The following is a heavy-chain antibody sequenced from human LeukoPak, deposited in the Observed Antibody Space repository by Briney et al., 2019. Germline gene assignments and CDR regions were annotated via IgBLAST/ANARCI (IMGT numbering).Heavy chain of an antibody. CDR2: IYYSGST. CDR3: ARRSAVSGVNWFDP. D-gene: IGHD3-3*01. CDR1: GGSISSGDYY. V-gene: IGHV4-30-4*01. J-gene: IGHJ5*02. Sequence: KPSQTLSLTCTVSGGSISSGDYYWSWIRQPPGKGLEWIGYIYYSGSTYYNPSLKSRVTISVDTSKNQFSRKLSSVTAAGTAVYYCARRSAVSGVNWFDPWGQGTLVTVSS.